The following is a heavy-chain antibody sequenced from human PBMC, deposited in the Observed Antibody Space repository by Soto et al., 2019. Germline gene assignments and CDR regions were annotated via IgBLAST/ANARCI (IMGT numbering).Heavy chain of an antibody. CDR3: AKMTYYYDSSGYYPQFDSAFDI. J-gene: IGHJ3*02. CDR2: MNPNSGNT. Sequence: ASVEVSCKASGYTFTSYDINWVRQATGQGLEWMGWMNPNSGNTGYAQKFQGRVTMTRNTSISTAYMELSSLRSEDTAVYYCAKMTYYYDSSGYYPQFDSAFDIWGQGTMVTVSS. CDR1: GYTFTSYD. V-gene: IGHV1-8*01. D-gene: IGHD3-22*01.